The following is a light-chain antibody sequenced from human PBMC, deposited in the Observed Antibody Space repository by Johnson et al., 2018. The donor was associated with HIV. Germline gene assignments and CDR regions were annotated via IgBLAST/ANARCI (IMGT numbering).Light chain of an antibody. CDR3: GTWDSRLGAWV. CDR2: ENK. CDR1: SSNIGNNY. J-gene: IGLJ1*01. Sequence: QSVLTQPPSVSAAPGQKVTISCSGSSSNIGNNYVSWYQQLPGTAPKLLIYENKKRPSGIPARFSGSKSGTSATLDITGLQTGDEAVYYCGTWDSRLGAWVFGTGTKFTVL. V-gene: IGLV1-51*02.